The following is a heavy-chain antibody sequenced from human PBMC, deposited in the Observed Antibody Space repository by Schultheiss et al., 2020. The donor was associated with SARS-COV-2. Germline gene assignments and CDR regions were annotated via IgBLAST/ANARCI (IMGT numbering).Heavy chain of an antibody. V-gene: IGHV1-18*01. D-gene: IGHD3-10*01. CDR2: INPNSGNT. CDR3: ARWVGTMAYYYYYGMDV. Sequence: ASVKVSCKASGGTFSSYAISWVRQAPGQGLEWMGWINPNSGNTGYAQKFQGRVTMTTDTSTSTAYMELRSLRSDDTAVYYCARWVGTMAYYYYYGMDVWGQGTTVTVSS. CDR1: GGTFSSYA. J-gene: IGHJ6*02.